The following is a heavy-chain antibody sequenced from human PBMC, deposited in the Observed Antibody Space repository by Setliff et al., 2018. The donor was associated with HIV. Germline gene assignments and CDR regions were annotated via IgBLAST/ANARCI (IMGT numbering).Heavy chain of an antibody. J-gene: IGHJ4*02. CDR3: AREVRWELPQGFDH. D-gene: IGHD1-26*01. Sequence: PSETLSLTCTVSGGSISSSNYYWGWIRQPPGKGLEWIGSSYYTGSGYYNSSLKSRVTISVDTSRNECSLKLTSVTAADTAVYYCAREVRWELPQGFDHWGQGSQVTVSS. CDR1: GGSISSSNYY. CDR2: SYYTGSG. V-gene: IGHV4-39*07.